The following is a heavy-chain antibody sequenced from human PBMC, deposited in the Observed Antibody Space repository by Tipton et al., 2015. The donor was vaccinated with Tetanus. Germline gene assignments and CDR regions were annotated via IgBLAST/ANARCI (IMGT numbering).Heavy chain of an antibody. CDR1: GASISSGGYF. D-gene: IGHD6-6*01. CDR3: ARDQGGGRVVRLNWFDP. Sequence: TLSLTCTVSGASISSGGYFWNWIRQHPGKGPEWIGYIYYSGSTFYNPSLKSRVTISVDTSKNQFSLNLRSVTAADTAVYYCARDQGGGRVVRLNWFDPWGQGTLVTVSS. CDR2: IYYSGST. V-gene: IGHV4-31*03. J-gene: IGHJ5*02.